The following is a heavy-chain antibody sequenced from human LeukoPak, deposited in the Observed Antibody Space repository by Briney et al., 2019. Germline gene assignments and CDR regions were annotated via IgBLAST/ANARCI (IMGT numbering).Heavy chain of an antibody. CDR1: GYTLTELA. J-gene: IGHJ6*02. CDR3: ARGPYDFWSGYYTSSYYYYYGMDV. V-gene: IGHV1-24*01. D-gene: IGHD3-3*01. CDR2: FDPEDGET. Sequence: ASVKVSCKVSGYTLTELAMHWVRQAPGEGLEWMGGFDPEDGETVYAQKFQGRVTMTEDTSTDTAYMELSSLSSEDTAVYYCARGPYDFWSGYYTSSYYYYYGMDVWGQGTTVTVSS.